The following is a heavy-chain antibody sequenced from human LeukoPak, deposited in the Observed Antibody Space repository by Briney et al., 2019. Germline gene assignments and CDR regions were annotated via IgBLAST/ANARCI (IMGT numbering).Heavy chain of an antibody. CDR1: GYTFTGYY. CDR3: AGRIPDSSGWGGFDY. CDR2: INPSGGST. D-gene: IGHD6-19*01. Sequence: GASVKVSCKASGYTFTGYYMHWVRQAPGQGLEWMGIINPSGGSTSYAQKFQGRVTMTRDTSTSTVYMELSSLRSEDTAVYYCAGRIPDSSGWGGFDYWGQGTLVTVSS. J-gene: IGHJ4*02. V-gene: IGHV1-46*01.